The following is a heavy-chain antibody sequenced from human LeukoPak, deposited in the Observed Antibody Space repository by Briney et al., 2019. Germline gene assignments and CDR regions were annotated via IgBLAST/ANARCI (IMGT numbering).Heavy chain of an antibody. CDR3: AKAFTYYDFWSGYDY. J-gene: IGHJ4*02. D-gene: IGHD3-3*01. CDR2: IRYDGSNK. Sequence: GGSLRLSCAASGFTFSRYWMSWVRQAPGKGLEWVAFIRYDGSNKYYADSVKGRFTISRDNSKNTLYLQMNSLRAEDTAVYYCAKAFTYYDFWSGYDYWGQGTLVTVSS. V-gene: IGHV3-30*02. CDR1: GFTFSRYW.